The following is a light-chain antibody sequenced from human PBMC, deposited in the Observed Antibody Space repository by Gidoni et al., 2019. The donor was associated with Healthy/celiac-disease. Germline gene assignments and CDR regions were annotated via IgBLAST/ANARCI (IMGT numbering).Light chain of an antibody. CDR3: QQSYSTPYT. Sequence: DIQMNQFPSSLSASVGDRVTITCRPSQSISNYLNWYQQKPGKAPKLLIDAASSLQSGVPSRFSGSGSGTDFTLTISSLQPEDFATYYCQQSYSTPYTFGQGTKLEIK. J-gene: IGKJ2*01. CDR1: QSISNY. CDR2: AAS. V-gene: IGKV1-39*01.